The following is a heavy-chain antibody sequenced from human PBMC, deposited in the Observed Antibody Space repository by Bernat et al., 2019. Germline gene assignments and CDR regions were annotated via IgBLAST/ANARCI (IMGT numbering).Heavy chain of an antibody. CDR3: ASVRLVCSGGSCYYYVDV. J-gene: IGHJ6*03. V-gene: IGHV4-59*01. D-gene: IGHD2-15*01. Sequence: QVHLQESGPGLVKPLETLSLTCTVSRGSLSDYYWTWIRQSPGKGLEWIAYMHYSGNTNYNPSLKSRVTISVDTSKNQFSLRLSPVIAADTAVYYCASVRLVCSGGSCYYYVDVWGKGTTVTVSS. CDR2: MHYSGNT. CDR1: RGSLSDYY.